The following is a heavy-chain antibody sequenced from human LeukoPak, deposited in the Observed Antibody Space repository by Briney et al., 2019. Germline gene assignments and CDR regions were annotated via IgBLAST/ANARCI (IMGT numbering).Heavy chain of an antibody. Sequence: PGGSLRLSCAASGFTFSGYWMHWVRQAPGKGLEWVSGISWNSGSIDYADSVKGRFTISRDNAKNSLYLQMNSLRAEDMALYYCAKGPYSGHDQGGFFDYWGQGTLVTVSS. CDR2: ISWNSGSI. V-gene: IGHV3-9*03. CDR3: AKGPYSGHDQGGFFDY. CDR1: GFTFSGYW. D-gene: IGHD5-12*01. J-gene: IGHJ4*02.